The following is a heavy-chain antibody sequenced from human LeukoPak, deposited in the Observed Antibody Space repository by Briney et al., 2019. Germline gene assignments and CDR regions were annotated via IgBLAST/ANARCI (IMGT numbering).Heavy chain of an antibody. J-gene: IGHJ4*02. CDR1: GFTFSSYW. D-gene: IGHD1-26*01. CDR3: AREGRYSGSDYFDY. V-gene: IGHV3-7*01. CDR2: IKQDGSEK. Sequence: HSGGSLRLSCAASGFTFSSYWMSWVLQAPGKGLEWVANIKQDGSEKYYVDSVKGRFTISRDNAKNSLYLQMNSLRAEDTAVYYCAREGRYSGSDYFDYWGQGTLVTVSS.